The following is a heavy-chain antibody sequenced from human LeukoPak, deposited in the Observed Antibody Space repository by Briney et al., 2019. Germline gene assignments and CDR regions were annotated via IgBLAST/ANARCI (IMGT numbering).Heavy chain of an antibody. CDR2: ISYDGSTK. CDR3: ARSYSDAFDI. J-gene: IGHJ3*02. CDR1: GFTFSSYG. V-gene: IGHV3-30*03. D-gene: IGHD1-26*01. Sequence: GRSLRLSCAASGFTFSSYGMNWVRQAPGKGLEWVAVISYDGSTKYYADSVKGRFTISRDNSKNTLYLQMNSLRAEDTAVYYCARSYSDAFDIWGQGTMVTVSS.